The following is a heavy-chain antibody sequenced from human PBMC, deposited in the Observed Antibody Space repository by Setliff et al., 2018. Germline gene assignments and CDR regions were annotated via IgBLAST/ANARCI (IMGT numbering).Heavy chain of an antibody. CDR1: GFTLDDYY. D-gene: IGHD6-25*01. V-gene: IGHV3-11*04. CDR2: ISSSGYTI. CDR3: VPGRGS. Sequence: PVGSLRLSCEASGFTLDDYYMTWIRQAPGKGLEWISYISSSGYTIYYANSVKGRFSISRDNAQKTLYLHMNNLRADDTAVFYCVPGRGSWGQGALVTVS. J-gene: IGHJ5*02.